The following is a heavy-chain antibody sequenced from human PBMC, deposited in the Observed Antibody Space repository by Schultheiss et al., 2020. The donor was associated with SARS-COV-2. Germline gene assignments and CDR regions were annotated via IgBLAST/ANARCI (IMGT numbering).Heavy chain of an antibody. V-gene: IGHV1-18*01. J-gene: IGHJ4*02. D-gene: IGHD6-13*01. Sequence: ASVKVSCKASGYTFTSYGISWVRQAPGQGLEWMGWISAYNGNTNYAQKFQGRVTITADESTSTAYMELSSLRSEDTAVYYCARGGLRRSSSTGRGCGFDYWGQGTLVTVSS. CDR2: ISAYNGNT. CDR1: GYTFTSYG. CDR3: ARGGLRRSSSTGRGCGFDY.